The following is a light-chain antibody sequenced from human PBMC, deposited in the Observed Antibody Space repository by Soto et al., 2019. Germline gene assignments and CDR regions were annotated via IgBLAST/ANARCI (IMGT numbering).Light chain of an antibody. CDR2: KAS. CDR1: QSISSW. CDR3: QQYSDYPWT. Sequence: DIQMTQSPSTLSASVGDRVTITCRASQSISSWLAWYQQKPGKAPKLLISKASSLESGVPSRFSGSGSGTEFTLTISSLQPDDFATYYCQQYSDYPWTFAQGTKVEIK. V-gene: IGKV1-5*03. J-gene: IGKJ1*01.